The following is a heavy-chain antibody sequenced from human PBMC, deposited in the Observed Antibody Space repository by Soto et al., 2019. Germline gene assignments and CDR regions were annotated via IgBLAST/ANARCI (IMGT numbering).Heavy chain of an antibody. V-gene: IGHV5-51*01. CDR1: GYSVASYF. CDR2: IYPGDSDT. Sequence: RESLKISCNCSGYSVASYFIGWVRQMPGKGLEWMGIIYPGDSDTRYSPSFQGQVTIPADKSISTAYLQWSSLKASDTAMYYCATGGYCSSTSCYNFFDYWGQGTLVTVSS. J-gene: IGHJ4*02. CDR3: ATGGYCSSTSCYNFFDY. D-gene: IGHD2-2*02.